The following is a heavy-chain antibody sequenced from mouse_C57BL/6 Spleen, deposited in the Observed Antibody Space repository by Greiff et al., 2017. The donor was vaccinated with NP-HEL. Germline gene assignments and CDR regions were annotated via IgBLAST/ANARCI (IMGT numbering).Heavy chain of an antibody. D-gene: IGHD2-4*01. Sequence: EVQLQQSGPELVKPGASVKISCKASGYSFTDYNMNWVKQSTGKSLEWIGVINPNYGTTNYNQKFKGKATLTVDQSSSTAYMQLNSLASEDSAVYYCAREIYYDYPFDYWGQGTTLTVSS. V-gene: IGHV1-39*01. CDR3: AREIYYDYPFDY. CDR2: INPNYGTT. J-gene: IGHJ2*01. CDR1: GYSFTDYN.